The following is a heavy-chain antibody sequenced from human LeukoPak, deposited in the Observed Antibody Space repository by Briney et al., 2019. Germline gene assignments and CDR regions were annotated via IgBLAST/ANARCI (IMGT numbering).Heavy chain of an antibody. CDR3: ARDMERDYYDSSGYYPDAFDI. CDR1: GGSISSGSYY. D-gene: IGHD3-22*01. CDR2: IYTSGST. Sequence: SETLSLTCTVSGGSISSGSYYWSWIRQPAGKGLEWIGRIYTSGSTNYNPSLKSRVTISVNTSKNQLSLKLSSVTAADTAVYYCARDMERDYYDSSGYYPDAFDIWGQGTMVTVSS. J-gene: IGHJ3*02. V-gene: IGHV4-61*02.